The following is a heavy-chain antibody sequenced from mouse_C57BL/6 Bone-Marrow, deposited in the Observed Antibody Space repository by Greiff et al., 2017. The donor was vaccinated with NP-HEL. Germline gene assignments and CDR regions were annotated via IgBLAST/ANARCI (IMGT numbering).Heavy chain of an antibody. D-gene: IGHD3-2*01. J-gene: IGHJ3*01. Sequence: QVQLQQPGAELVKPGASVKLSCKASGYTFTSYWMQWVKQRPGQGLEWIGEIDPSNSSTNYNQKFKGKATLTVDTSSSTAYMQLSSLTSEDSAVYYCASRGSDSPLQGFAYWGQGTLVTVSA. V-gene: IGHV1-50*01. CDR1: GYTFTSYW. CDR2: IDPSNSST. CDR3: ASRGSDSPLQGFAY.